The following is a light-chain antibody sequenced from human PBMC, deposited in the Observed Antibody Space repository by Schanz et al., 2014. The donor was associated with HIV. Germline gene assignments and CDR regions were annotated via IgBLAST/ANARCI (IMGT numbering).Light chain of an antibody. J-gene: IGLJ3*02. CDR1: SSDVGGYNY. CDR3: SSYTSSSTLV. Sequence: QSALTQPASVSGSTGQSIAISCTGTSSDVGGYNYVSWYQQHPGKAPKLMVYDVNYRPSGVSNRFSGSKSGNTASLTISGLQAEDEADYYCSSYTSSSTLVFGGGTKLTVL. V-gene: IGLV2-14*03. CDR2: DVN.